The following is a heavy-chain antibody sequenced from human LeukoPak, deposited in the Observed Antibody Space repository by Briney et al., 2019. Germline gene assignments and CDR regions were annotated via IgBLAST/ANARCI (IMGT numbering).Heavy chain of an antibody. V-gene: IGHV3-23*01. D-gene: IGHD3-22*01. Sequence: GGSLRLSCAASGFTFSSYAMSWVRQAPGKGLEWVSAISGSGGSTYYADSVKGRFTISRDNSKNTLYPQMNNLRAEDTAVYYCVDYYDSSAYTSRGGLQHWGQGTLVTVSS. J-gene: IGHJ1*01. CDR1: GFTFSSYA. CDR3: VDYYDSSAYTSRGGLQH. CDR2: ISGSGGST.